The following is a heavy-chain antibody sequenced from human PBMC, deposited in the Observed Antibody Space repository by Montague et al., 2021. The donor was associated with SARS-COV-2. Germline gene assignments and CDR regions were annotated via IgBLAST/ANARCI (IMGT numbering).Heavy chain of an antibody. CDR2: VDYSGLT. V-gene: IGHV4-39*07. J-gene: IGHJ3*02. Sequence: SETLSLTCTVSRDSISSHNYFWAWIRQPPGKGLEWIGSVDYSGLTFYNPSLESRVTISVDTSKKQFSLKVNSVTAADTAVYYCAKDGEALAWGTFDIWGQGTMVTVPS. CDR1: RDSISSHNYF. D-gene: IGHD3-10*01. CDR3: AKDGEALAWGTFDI.